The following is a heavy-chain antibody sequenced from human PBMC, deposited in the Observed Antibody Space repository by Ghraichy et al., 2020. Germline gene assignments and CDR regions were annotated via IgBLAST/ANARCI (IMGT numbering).Heavy chain of an antibody. V-gene: IGHV4-59*01. J-gene: IGHJ5*02. CDR1: GDSISSYY. CDR3: ARDAPSSSSSWFDP. Sequence: SETLSLTCTVSGDSISSYYWTWIRQPPGKGLEWIGYIYYSGSTNYNPSLKSRVTISMDTSKNQFSLKLSSVTAADTAVYYCARDAPSSSSSWFDPWGQGTLVTVSS. CDR2: IYYSGST. D-gene: IGHD6-6*01.